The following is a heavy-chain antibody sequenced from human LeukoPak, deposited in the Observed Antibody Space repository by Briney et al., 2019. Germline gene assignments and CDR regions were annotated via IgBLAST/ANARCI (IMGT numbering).Heavy chain of an antibody. D-gene: IGHD4/OR15-4a*01. J-gene: IGHJ5*02. Sequence: PGGSLRLSCAASGFTFSSCAMTWVRQTPGKGLEWVSAISGSGGSTYYADSVTGRFTISRENSKNTLYLQMNSLRAEDTAVYYCVRIPNSANFPNWFDPWGQGTLVTVSS. V-gene: IGHV3-23*01. CDR3: VRIPNSANFPNWFDP. CDR2: ISGSGGST. CDR1: GFTFSSCA.